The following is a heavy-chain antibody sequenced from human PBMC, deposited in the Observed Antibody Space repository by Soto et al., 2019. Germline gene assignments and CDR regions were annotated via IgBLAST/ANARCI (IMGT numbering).Heavy chain of an antibody. CDR1: GGSISSSNYY. V-gene: IGHV4-30-4*01. D-gene: IGHD5-12*01. CDR3: ASELDGYNSLVS. CDR2: IYYSGNT. J-gene: IGHJ5*02. Sequence: QVQLQESGPGLVKPSQTLSLTCTVSGGSISSSNYYWSWVRQPPGKGLEWIGYIYYSGNTYFNPSLKIRLTISVDTSKNQFSLKLSSVTAADTAVYFCASELDGYNSLVSWGQGTLVTVSS.